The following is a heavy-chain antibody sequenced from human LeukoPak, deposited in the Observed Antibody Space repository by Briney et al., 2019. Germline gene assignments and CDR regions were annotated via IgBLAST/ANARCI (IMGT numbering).Heavy chain of an antibody. CDR2: IGNDGRAK. CDR3: ARQAAWGNWYFDL. V-gene: IGHV3-30*03. CDR1: GFTFSSHG. Sequence: GGSLRLSCVASGFTFSSHGMHWVRQAPGKELEWVAVIGNDGRAKRYAESVEGRFTLSRDNSKNIHFLEMNSPRDGDTATYYCARQAAWGNWYFDLWGRGTLVTVSS. J-gene: IGHJ2*01. D-gene: IGHD3-16*01.